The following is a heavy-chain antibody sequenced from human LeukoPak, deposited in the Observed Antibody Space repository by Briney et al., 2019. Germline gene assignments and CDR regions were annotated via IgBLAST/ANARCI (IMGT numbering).Heavy chain of an antibody. J-gene: IGHJ6*03. Sequence: GGSLRLSCAASGFTFSSYAMSWVRQAPGKGLEWVSAISDSGGSTYYADSVKGRFTISRDNSKNTLYLRMNSLRAEDTAVYYCAKARGLRATAGSLGGFYYYYMDVWGKGTTVTVSS. D-gene: IGHD6-13*01. V-gene: IGHV3-23*01. CDR2: ISDSGGST. CDR1: GFTFSSYA. CDR3: AKARGLRATAGSLGGFYYYYMDV.